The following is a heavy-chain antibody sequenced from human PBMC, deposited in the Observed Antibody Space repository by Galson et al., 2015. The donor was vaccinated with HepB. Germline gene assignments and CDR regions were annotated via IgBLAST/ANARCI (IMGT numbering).Heavy chain of an antibody. CDR2: TYYRSKWYN. CDR3: ARASSSSWRLLYYYYGMDV. J-gene: IGHJ6*04. Sequence: CAISGDSVSSNSAAWNWMRQSPSRGLEWLGRTYYRSKWYNDYAVSVKSRITINPDTSKNQFSLQLNSVTPEDTAVYYCARASSSSWRLLYYYYGMDVWGKRTTVTVSS. CDR1: GDSVSSNSAA. V-gene: IGHV6-1*01. D-gene: IGHD6-13*01.